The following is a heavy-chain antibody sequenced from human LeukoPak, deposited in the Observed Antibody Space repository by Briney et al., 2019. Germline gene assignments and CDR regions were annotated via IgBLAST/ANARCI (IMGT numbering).Heavy chain of an antibody. V-gene: IGHV3-74*01. D-gene: IGHD3-3*01. CDR2: INENGRTT. CDR1: GFTFSNYW. CDR3: ARDLTMLGTPGDDFDY. J-gene: IGHJ4*02. Sequence: GGSLRLSCAASGFTFSNYWMPWVRHVPGKGLVWVSRINENGRTTSYADSVKGRFTISWDNGKNMVYLQMTSLRAEDTAIYYCARDLTMLGTPGDDFDYWGQGSQVTVSS.